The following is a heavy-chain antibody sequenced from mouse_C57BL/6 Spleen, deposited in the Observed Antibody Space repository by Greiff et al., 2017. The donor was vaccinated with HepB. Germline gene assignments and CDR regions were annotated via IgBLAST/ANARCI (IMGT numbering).Heavy chain of an antibody. CDR2: IYPGDGDT. D-gene: IGHD1-1*01. V-gene: IGHV1-80*01. CDR1: GYAFSSYW. J-gene: IGHJ2*01. Sequence: VQGVESGAELVKPGASVKISCKASGYAFSSYWMNWVKQRPGKGLEWIGQIYPGDGDTNYNGKFKGKATLTADKSSSTAYMQLSSLTSEDSAVYFCARYRYYGSSSFDYWGQGTTLTVSS. CDR3: ARYRYYGSSSFDY.